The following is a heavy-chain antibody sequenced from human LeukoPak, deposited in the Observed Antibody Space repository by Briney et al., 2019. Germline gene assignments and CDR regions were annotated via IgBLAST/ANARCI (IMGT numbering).Heavy chain of an antibody. D-gene: IGHD6-19*01. Sequence: KPGGSLRLSCAASGFTFSDYHMSWIRQAPGKGLERVSYISPGGDMIYFADSVKGRFTISRDNAKNSLFLQMNSLTAEDTAVYYCASGRDIAVAGPGGYFDYWGQGTLVTVSS. J-gene: IGHJ4*02. CDR2: ISPGGDMI. CDR1: GFTFSDYH. CDR3: ASGRDIAVAGPGGYFDY. V-gene: IGHV3-11*01.